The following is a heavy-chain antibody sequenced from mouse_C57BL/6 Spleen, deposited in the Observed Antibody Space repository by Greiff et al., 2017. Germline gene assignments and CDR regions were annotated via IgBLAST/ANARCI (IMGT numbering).Heavy chain of an antibody. J-gene: IGHJ1*03. V-gene: IGHV3-6*01. D-gene: IGHD1-1*01. CDR2: ISYDGSN. CDR1: GYSITSGYY. Sequence: EVKLMESGPGLVKPSQSLSLTCSVTGYSITSGYYWNWIRQFPGNKLEWMGYISYDGSNNYNPSLKNRISITRDTSKNQFFLKLNSVTTEDTATYYCARAPHYYGSSYWYFDVWGTGTTVTVSS. CDR3: ARAPHYYGSSYWYFDV.